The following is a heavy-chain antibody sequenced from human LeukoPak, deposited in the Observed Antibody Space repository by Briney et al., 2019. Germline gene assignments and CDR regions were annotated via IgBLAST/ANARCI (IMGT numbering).Heavy chain of an antibody. J-gene: IGHJ4*02. V-gene: IGHV3-21*01. CDR2: ISSSSSYI. Sequence: GRSLRLSCAASGFTFSSYSMNWVRQAPGKGLEWVSSISSSSSYIYYADSVKGRFTISRDNAKNSLYLQMNSLRAEDTAVYYCARVGGSSWIDYWGQGTLVTVSS. CDR1: GFTFSSYS. CDR3: ARVGGSSWIDY. D-gene: IGHD6-13*01.